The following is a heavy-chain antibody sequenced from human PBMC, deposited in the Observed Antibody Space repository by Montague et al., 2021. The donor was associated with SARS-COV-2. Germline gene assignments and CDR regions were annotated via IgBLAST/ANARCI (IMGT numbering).Heavy chain of an antibody. CDR3: ARARQDVVVAAVWIGAYYYYYYGDY. Sequence: SETLSLTCAVSGGSFSGYYWSWIRQPPGKGLEWIGEINHSGSTNYNPSLKSRVTISVDTSKNQFSLRLSSVTAADTAVYYCARARQDVVVAAVWIGAYYYYYYGDYWGKGTMVTVSS. V-gene: IGHV4-34*01. CDR1: GGSFSGYY. CDR2: INHSGST. J-gene: IGHJ6*03. D-gene: IGHD2-2*01.